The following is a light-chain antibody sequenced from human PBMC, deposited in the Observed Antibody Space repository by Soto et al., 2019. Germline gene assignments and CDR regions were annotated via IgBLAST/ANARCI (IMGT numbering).Light chain of an antibody. CDR3: QQYGSSPLFA. CDR2: GAS. V-gene: IGKV3-20*01. CDR1: QSVSSSY. J-gene: IGKJ3*01. Sequence: EIVLTQSPGTLCLSPGERATLSCRASQSVSSSYLAWYQQKPGQAPRLLIYGASSRATGIPDRFSGSGSGTYFTLSISRLEPEDFAVYYCQQYGSSPLFAFVPGTKVDIK.